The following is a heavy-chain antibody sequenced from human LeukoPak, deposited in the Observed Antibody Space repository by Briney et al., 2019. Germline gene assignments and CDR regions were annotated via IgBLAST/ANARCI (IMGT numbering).Heavy chain of an antibody. D-gene: IGHD4-17*01. V-gene: IGHV3-30*18. CDR1: GFTFSSYG. J-gene: IGHJ4*02. CDR2: ISYDGSNK. Sequence: GGSLRLSCAASGFTFSSYGMHWVRQAPGKGLEWVAGISYDGSNKYYADSVKGRFTISRDNSKNTLYLQMNSLRAEDTAVYYCAKSSTTVTTWGYFDYWGQGTLVTASS. CDR3: AKSSTTVTTWGYFDY.